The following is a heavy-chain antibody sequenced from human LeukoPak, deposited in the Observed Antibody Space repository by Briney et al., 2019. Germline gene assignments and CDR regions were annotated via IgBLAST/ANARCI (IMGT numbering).Heavy chain of an antibody. Sequence: PSETLSLTCTVSGGSISSYYWSWIRQPPGKGLEWIGYIYYSGSTNYNPSLKSRVTISVDTSKNQFSLKLSSVTAADTAVYYCARDGTNSKWGYYYYYMDVWGKGTTVTVSS. V-gene: IGHV4-59*01. J-gene: IGHJ6*03. CDR3: ARDGTNSKWGYYYYYMDV. D-gene: IGHD6-13*01. CDR2: IYYSGST. CDR1: GGSISSYY.